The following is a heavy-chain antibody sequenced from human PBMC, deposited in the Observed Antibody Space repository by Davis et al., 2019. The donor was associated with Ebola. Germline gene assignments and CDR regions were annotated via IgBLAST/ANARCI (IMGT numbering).Heavy chain of an antibody. Sequence: GESLTISCTASGFTFIDYAINWVRQAPGKGLDWVSVISETGDRTYDSDSVKGRFSISRDRSTNTVHLQMNSVRAEDTAVYYCARDLKATVVRKCFANWGQGTPVTVSS. CDR3: ARDLKATVVRKCFAN. CDR2: ISETGDRT. V-gene: IGHV3-23*01. CDR1: GFTFIDYA. J-gene: IGHJ4*02. D-gene: IGHD4-23*01.